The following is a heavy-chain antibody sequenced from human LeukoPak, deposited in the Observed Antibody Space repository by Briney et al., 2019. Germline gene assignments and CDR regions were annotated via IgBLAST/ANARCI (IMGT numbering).Heavy chain of an antibody. CDR3: AGMVTFQTNFDF. CDR1: GGSINRYY. J-gene: IGHJ4*02. V-gene: IGHV4-4*07. CDR2: LYTSGNT. D-gene: IGHD2-21*02. Sequence: SETLSLTCTVSGGSINRYYCSWIRQPAGKGLEWVGRLYTSGNTNYNPSLRSRITMSVDTSKNQCSLKLASVTAADTAVYYCAGMVTFQTNFDFWGQGTLVTVSS.